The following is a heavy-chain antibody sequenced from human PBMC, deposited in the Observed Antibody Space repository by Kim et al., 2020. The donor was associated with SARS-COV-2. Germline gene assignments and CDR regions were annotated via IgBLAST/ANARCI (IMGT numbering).Heavy chain of an antibody. Sequence: GGSLRLSCAASGFTFDDYAMHWVRQAPGKGLEWVSGISWNSGSIGYADSVKGRFTISRDNAKNSLYLQMNSLRAEDTALYYCAKEDEYRQFDYWGQGTLVTVSS. J-gene: IGHJ4*02. CDR1: GFTFDDYA. D-gene: IGHD2-2*01. V-gene: IGHV3-9*01. CDR3: AKEDEYRQFDY. CDR2: ISWNSGSI.